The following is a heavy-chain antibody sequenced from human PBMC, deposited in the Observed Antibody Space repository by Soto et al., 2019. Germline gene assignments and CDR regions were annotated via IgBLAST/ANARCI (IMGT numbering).Heavy chain of an antibody. CDR3: FRKAHYDGTGYYND. CDR1: GFTFSSYA. J-gene: IGHJ4*02. CDR2: LSGSSADT. V-gene: IGHV3-23*01. Sequence: EVQLLESGGGLVQPGGSLRLSCAASGFTFSSYAMTWVRQAPGKGLEWVSGLSGSSADTYYADSVKGRFTISRDNSKNTVYLQMNSLRVDDTAVYYCFRKAHYDGTGYYNDWGQGTLVTVSS. D-gene: IGHD3-22*01.